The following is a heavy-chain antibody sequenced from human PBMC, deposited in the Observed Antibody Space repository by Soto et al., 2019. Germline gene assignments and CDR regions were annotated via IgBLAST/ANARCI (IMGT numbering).Heavy chain of an antibody. V-gene: IGHV2-5*02. D-gene: IGHD2-15*01. J-gene: IGHJ5*02. CDR1: GFSLSTSGVG. CDR2: IYWDDDK. CDR3: AHRRGTSGRIGDWFDP. Sequence: QITLKESGPTLVKPTQTLTLTCTFSGFSLSTSGVGVGWIRQPPGKALEWLALIYWDDDKRYSPSLKSRLTITQDTSKNPVVLTMTNMDPVDTATYYCAHRRGTSGRIGDWFDPWGQGTLVTVSS.